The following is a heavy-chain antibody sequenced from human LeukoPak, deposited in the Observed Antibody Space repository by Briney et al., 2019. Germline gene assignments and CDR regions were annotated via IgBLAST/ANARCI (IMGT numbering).Heavy chain of an antibody. CDR3: ARDQKSTYCYDTSGDNWFDP. CDR1: GFTFSSYS. Sequence: GGSLRPSCAASGFTFSSYSMNWVRQAPGKGLEWVSSISSSSTNIYYADSVKGRFTISRDNAKNSLYLQMNSLRAEDTAVYYCARDQKSTYCYDTSGDNWFDPWGQGTLVTVSS. V-gene: IGHV3-21*01. J-gene: IGHJ5*02. D-gene: IGHD3-22*01. CDR2: ISSSSTNI.